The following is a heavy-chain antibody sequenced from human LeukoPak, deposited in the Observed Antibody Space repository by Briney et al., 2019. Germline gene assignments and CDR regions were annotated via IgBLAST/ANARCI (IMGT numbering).Heavy chain of an antibody. D-gene: IGHD4-17*01. Sequence: ASVKVSCKASGYTFTDHFIHWVRQAPGQGLEWMGWINPDNGGTYYTQNFQGRVTLTRDTSISTAYMELSRLRSDDTAVYYCARDGYGVFDAFDIWGQGTVVTVSS. V-gene: IGHV1-2*02. CDR3: ARDGYGVFDAFDI. CDR1: GYTFTDHF. CDR2: INPDNGGT. J-gene: IGHJ3*02.